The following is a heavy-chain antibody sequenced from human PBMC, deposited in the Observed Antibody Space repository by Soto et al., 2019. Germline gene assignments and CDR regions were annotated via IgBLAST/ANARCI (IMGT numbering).Heavy chain of an antibody. CDR2: ISGSGGST. Sequence: GGSLRLSCAASGFTFSSYGMSWVRQAPGKGLEWVSAISGSGGSTDYADSVKGRFTISRDNSKNTLYLQMNSLRAEDTAVYYCAKAPNRYYYYMDVWGKGTTVTVSS. V-gene: IGHV3-23*01. CDR1: GFTFSSYG. CDR3: AKAPNRYYYYMDV. J-gene: IGHJ6*03.